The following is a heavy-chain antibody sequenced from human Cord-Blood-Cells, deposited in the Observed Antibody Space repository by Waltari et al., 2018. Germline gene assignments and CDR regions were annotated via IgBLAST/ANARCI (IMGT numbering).Heavy chain of an antibody. D-gene: IGHD6-13*01. CDR3: AGSGYSSSWYDT. Sequence: QVQLQKWGAGLLTPSETLSPTCAVYGGSFSGSYWSWIRQPPGKGLEWIGEINHSGSTNYNPSLKSRVTISVDTSKNQLSLKLSSVTAADTAVYYCAGSGYSSSWYDTWGQGTLVTVSS. J-gene: IGHJ5*02. V-gene: IGHV4-34*01. CDR2: INHSGST. CDR1: GGSFSGSY.